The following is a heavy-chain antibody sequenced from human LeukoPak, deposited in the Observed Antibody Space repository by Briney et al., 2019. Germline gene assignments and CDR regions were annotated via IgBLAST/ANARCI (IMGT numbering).Heavy chain of an antibody. Sequence: GGSLRLSCAVSGFTFSSNAMHWVRQAPGKGLEWVSVISYNGGNQFYADSVKGRFTISRDNVKNTLYLQMNSLQTEDTAVYYCTKDLPFTGGVYSAYWGQGTLVTVSS. V-gene: IGHV3-30*04. CDR3: TKDLPFTGGVYSAY. J-gene: IGHJ4*02. CDR1: GFTFSSNA. D-gene: IGHD7-27*01. CDR2: ISYNGGNQ.